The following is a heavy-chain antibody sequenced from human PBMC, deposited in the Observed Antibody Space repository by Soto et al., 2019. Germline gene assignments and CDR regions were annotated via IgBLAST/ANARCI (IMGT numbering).Heavy chain of an antibody. D-gene: IGHD2-21*01. Sequence: GASVKVSCKASGYTFTGYYVHWVREAPGQGLEWMGWINPETGGTSYAQKFQGRVTLSRDTSINTAYLELGSLRFDDAAVYFCARERFQVISDGMDVWGQGTTVTV. J-gene: IGHJ6*02. CDR2: INPETGGT. CDR1: GYTFTGYY. CDR3: ARERFQVISDGMDV. V-gene: IGHV1-2*02.